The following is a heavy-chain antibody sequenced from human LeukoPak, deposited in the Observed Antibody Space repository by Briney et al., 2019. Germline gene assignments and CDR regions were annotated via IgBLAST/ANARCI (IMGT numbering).Heavy chain of an antibody. CDR2: IWYDESNQ. CDR1: GFTFSTFG. V-gene: IGHV3-33*01. J-gene: IGHJ4*02. D-gene: IGHD3-10*01. Sequence: GGSLRLSCAASGFTFSTFGVHWVRQAPGKGLEWVAIIWYDESNQFYADAVKGRFTISRDNSKNTLYLQMNSLRAEDTAVYYCASVLLWFGELLGFDYWGQGTLVNVSS. CDR3: ASVLLWFGELLGFDY.